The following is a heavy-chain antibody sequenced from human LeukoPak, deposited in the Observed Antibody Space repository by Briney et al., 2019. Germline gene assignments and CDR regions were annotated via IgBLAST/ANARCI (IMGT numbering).Heavy chain of an antibody. CDR2: VSTYNSDT. D-gene: IGHD1-20*01. CDR3: ARDNWNEFDP. J-gene: IGHJ5*02. V-gene: IGHV1-18*01. Sequence: GTSVKLSCKASGYRLSSNGISWVRQAPGQGLEWVGWVSTYNSDTNSAPKFQRRVTMTRDTFTSTVYMELRGLRTDATAVYYCARDNWNEFDPWGQGTLVTVSS. CDR1: GYRLSSNG.